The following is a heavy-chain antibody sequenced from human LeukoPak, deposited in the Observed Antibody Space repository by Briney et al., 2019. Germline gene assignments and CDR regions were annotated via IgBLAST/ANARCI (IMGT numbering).Heavy chain of an antibody. D-gene: IGHD6-19*01. V-gene: IGHV3-23*01. Sequence: GGSLRLSCAASGVTFSSSAMSGVRQSPGKGLEWVSAIRANADSTYYADSVKGRFTISRDNSKNTLYLQMNSLRAEDTALYYCVKVGGWLVFDNWGQGTPVTVSS. CDR3: VKVGGWLVFDN. CDR2: IRANADST. CDR1: GVTFSSSA. J-gene: IGHJ4*02.